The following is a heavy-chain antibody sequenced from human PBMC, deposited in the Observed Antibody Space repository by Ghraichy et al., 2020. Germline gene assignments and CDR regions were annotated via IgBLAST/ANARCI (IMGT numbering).Heavy chain of an antibody. J-gene: IGHJ4*02. Sequence: GGSLRLSCAASGFTFDDYAMHWVRQAPGKGLEWVSGITWNSGSIGYADSVKGRFTISRDNAKNSLYLQMNSLRAEDTALYYCAKGQYSGYDLGSEFDYWGQGTLVTVSS. CDR1: GFTFDDYA. CDR3: AKGQYSGYDLGSEFDY. CDR2: ITWNSGSI. V-gene: IGHV3-9*01. D-gene: IGHD5-12*01.